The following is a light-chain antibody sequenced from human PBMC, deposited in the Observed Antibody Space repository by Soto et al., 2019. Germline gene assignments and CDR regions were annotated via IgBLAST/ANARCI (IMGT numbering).Light chain of an antibody. V-gene: IGKV3-20*01. J-gene: IGKJ3*01. Sequence: EIVLTQSPGTLSLSPGERATLSCRASQSVSSSYLAWYQQKPGQAPRLLIYGASSRATGIPDRFSGSGSGTDFTLTISRLEPEDFAVYYCQQYCSSPFTFGPGTKVDI. CDR3: QQYCSSPFT. CDR1: QSVSSSY. CDR2: GAS.